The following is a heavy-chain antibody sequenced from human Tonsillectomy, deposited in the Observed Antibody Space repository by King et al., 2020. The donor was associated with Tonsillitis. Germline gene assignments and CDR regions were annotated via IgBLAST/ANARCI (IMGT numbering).Heavy chain of an antibody. D-gene: IGHD2-2*01. CDR1: GFTFDDYA. CDR3: AKDVYCSGTSCYSRSSPNYYYYYGMDV. CDR2: ISWNSGSI. V-gene: IGHV3-9*01. J-gene: IGHJ6*02. Sequence: VQLVESGGGLVQPGRSLRLSCAASGFTFDDYAMHWVRQAPGKGLEWVSGISWNSGSIGYADSVKGRFTISRDNAKNSLYLQMNSLRAEDTALYYCAKDVYCSGTSCYSRSSPNYYYYYGMDVWGQGTTVTVSS.